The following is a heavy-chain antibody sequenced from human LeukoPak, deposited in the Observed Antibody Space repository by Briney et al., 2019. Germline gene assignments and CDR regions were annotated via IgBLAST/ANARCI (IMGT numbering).Heavy chain of an antibody. D-gene: IGHD2-8*02. V-gene: IGHV3-11*01. J-gene: IGHJ6*03. CDR1: GFTFSDYY. CDR2: ITSSGSST. CDR3: AREVVYSDYYYYMDV. Sequence: GGSLRLSCAASGFTFSDYYMSWIGQAPGKELEWVSYITSSGSSTYYADSVKGRFTISRDNAKNSLYLQMNSLRAEDTAVYYCAREVVYSDYYYYMDVWGKGTTVTVS.